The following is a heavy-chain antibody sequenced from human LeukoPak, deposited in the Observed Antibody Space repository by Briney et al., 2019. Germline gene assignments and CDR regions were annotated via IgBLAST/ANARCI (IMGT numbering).Heavy chain of an antibody. J-gene: IGHJ4*02. CDR1: GYTFTSYD. Sequence: ASVKVSCKASGYTFTSYDINWVRQATGQGLEWMGWMNPNSGNTGYAQKFQGRVTMTRNTSISTAYMELSSLRSEDTAVYYCARGRQGHYYDSSGCYDYWGQGTLVTVSS. V-gene: IGHV1-8*01. CDR2: MNPNSGNT. CDR3: ARGRQGHYYDSSGCYDY. D-gene: IGHD3-22*01.